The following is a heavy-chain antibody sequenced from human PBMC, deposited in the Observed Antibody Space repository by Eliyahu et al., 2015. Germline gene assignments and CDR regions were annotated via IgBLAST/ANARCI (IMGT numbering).Heavy chain of an antibody. J-gene: IGHJ4*02. CDR3: ARGLRGYYGSGRYFDY. CDR1: GGSFSGYY. V-gene: IGHV4-34*01. CDR2: INHRGSP. Sequence: QVQLQQWGAGLLKPSETLSLTCAVYGGSFSGYYWSWIRQPPGKGLELIGGINHRGSPNYHPSLKSRVTISVDTSKNQFSLKLSSVTAADTAVYYCARGLRGYYGSGRYFDYWGQGTLVTVSS. D-gene: IGHD3-10*01.